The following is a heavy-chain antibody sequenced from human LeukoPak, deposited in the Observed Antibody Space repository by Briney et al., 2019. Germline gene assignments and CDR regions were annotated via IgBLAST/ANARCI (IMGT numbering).Heavy chain of an antibody. D-gene: IGHD1-26*01. CDR1: GFTFSSYA. CDR2: IIGSGGST. V-gene: IGHV3-23*01. J-gene: IGHJ4*02. CDR3: AKDSISGRRPTYFDY. Sequence: PGGPLRLSCAASGFTFSSYAMSWVRQAPGKGLEWVSAIIGSGGSTYYADSVKGRFTISRNNSKNTLYLQMNSLRAEDTAVYYCAKDSISGRRPTYFDYWGQGTLVTVSS.